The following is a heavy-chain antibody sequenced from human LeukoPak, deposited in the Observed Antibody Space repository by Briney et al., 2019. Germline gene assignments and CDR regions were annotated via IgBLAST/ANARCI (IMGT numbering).Heavy chain of an antibody. CDR1: GFSFSSYA. V-gene: IGHV3-23*01. D-gene: IGHD3-16*01. CDR3: AKWPEGAMDYFDY. J-gene: IGHJ4*02. CDR2: ISGDGTRT. Sequence: GGSLRLSCAASGFSFSSYAMTWARQAPVKGLEWVSAISGDGTRTYYADSVKGRFTISRDNSMNTLYLEMSSLRVEDTAIYYCAKWPEGAMDYFDYWGQGTLVTVSS.